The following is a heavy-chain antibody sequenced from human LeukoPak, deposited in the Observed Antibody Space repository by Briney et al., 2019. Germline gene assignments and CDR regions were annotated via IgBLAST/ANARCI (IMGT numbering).Heavy chain of an antibody. CDR2: VHPSGGST. CDR3: ARITMTTSGWYFDL. CDR1: GYTFTSYY. J-gene: IGHJ2*01. Sequence: ASVKLSCKASGYTFTSYYMHWLRQAPGQGLEWMGIVHPSGGSTSYAQKFQGRVTMTRDTATSTAYMELSSLRSEDTALYYCARITMTTSGWYFDLWGSGSLVTVSS. D-gene: IGHD3-22*01. V-gene: IGHV1-46*01.